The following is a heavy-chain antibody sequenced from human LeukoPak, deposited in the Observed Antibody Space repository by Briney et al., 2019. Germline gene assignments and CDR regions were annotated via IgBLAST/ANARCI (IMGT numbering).Heavy chain of an antibody. D-gene: IGHD2-8*02. J-gene: IGHJ4*02. CDR2: IKQDGSEI. CDR3: ATYRQVLLPFES. CDR1: GFTFSTYW. V-gene: IGHV3-7*01. Sequence: GGSLRLSCAASGFTFSTYWMSWVRQAPGKGLEWVANIKQDGSEIYYVDSVKGRFTISRDNSRNSLYLQMNSLRAEDTSVYYCATYRQVLLPFESWGQGTLVTVSS.